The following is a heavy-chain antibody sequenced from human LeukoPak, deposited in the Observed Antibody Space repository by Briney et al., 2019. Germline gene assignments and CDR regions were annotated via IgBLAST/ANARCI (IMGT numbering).Heavy chain of an antibody. CDR2: ISGSGGST. D-gene: IGHD1-26*01. CDR3: AKDSGSYPNGAFDI. CDR1: GFTFNSYA. J-gene: IGHJ3*02. Sequence: QAGGSLRLSCAASGFTFNSYAMSWVRQAPGKGLEWVSAISGSGGSTYYADSVKGRFTISRDNSKNTLYLQMNSLRAEDTAVYYCAKDSGSYPNGAFDIWGQGTMVTVSS. V-gene: IGHV3-23*01.